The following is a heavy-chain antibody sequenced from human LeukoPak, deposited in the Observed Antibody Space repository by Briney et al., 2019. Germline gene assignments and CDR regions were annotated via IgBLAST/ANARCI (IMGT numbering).Heavy chain of an antibody. CDR1: GFTFSSYA. D-gene: IGHD3-22*01. J-gene: IGHJ4*02. Sequence: GALRLSCAASGFTFSSYAMSWVRQAPGKGLEWVSAISGSGGSTYYADSVKGRFTISRDNSKNTLYLQMNSLRAEDTAVYYCAKGNYYDSSAPTGYWGQGTLVTVSS. CDR2: ISGSGGST. CDR3: AKGNYYDSSAPTGY. V-gene: IGHV3-23*01.